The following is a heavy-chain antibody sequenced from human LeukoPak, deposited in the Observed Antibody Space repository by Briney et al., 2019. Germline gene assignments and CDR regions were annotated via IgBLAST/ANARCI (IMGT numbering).Heavy chain of an antibody. CDR2: ISGSGGST. CDR1: GFSFSSYA. V-gene: IGHV3-23*01. CDR3: ARDGPQTYYYDSSGYYRYYYYGMDV. J-gene: IGHJ6*02. D-gene: IGHD3-22*01. Sequence: GGSLRLSCAASGFSFSSYAMSWVRQAPEKGLDWVSAISGSGGSTYFPDSVKGRFTISRDNSKNTLYLQMNSLRAEDTAVYYCARDGPQTYYYDSSGYYRYYYYGMDVWGQGTTVTVSS.